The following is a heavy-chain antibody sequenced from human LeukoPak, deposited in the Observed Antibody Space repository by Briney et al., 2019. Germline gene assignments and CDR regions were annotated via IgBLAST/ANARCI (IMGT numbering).Heavy chain of an antibody. J-gene: IGHJ4*02. CDR1: GFTFTNDF. Sequence: PGGSLRLFCAASGFTFTNDFMTWVREARGKGLEGVANMKVDGSDIQHVDAVKGHFTISSDNARNSLYLQMNTLRVADTAVYYCARGRGWIYDSWGRGTLVTVS. D-gene: IGHD6-19*01. CDR2: MKVDGSDI. CDR3: ARGRGWIYDS. V-gene: IGHV3-7*04.